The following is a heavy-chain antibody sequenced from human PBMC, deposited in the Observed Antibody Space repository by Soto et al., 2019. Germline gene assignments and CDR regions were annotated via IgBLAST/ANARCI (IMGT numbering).Heavy chain of an antibody. V-gene: IGHV4-31*03. D-gene: IGHD6-13*01. J-gene: IGHJ6*02. CDR1: GGSISSGGYY. CDR2: IYYSGST. Sequence: QVQLQESGPGLVKPSQTLSLTCTVYGGSISSGGYYWSWIRQHPGKGLEWIGYIYYSGSTYYNPSFKSRVTISVDTSKNQFSLKRSSVTAADTAVYYCARDRWLGIAAASEPGYYYGMDVWGQGTTVTVSS. CDR3: ARDRWLGIAAASEPGYYYGMDV.